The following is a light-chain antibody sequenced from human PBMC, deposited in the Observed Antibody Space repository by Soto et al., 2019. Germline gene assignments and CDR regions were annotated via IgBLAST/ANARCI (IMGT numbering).Light chain of an antibody. Sequence: DIQMTQSPSTLSASVGDRVIITCRASQSISNWLAWYQQKPGKAPKLLIYKTSNLDSGVPSRFSGSGSGTEFSLTISSLQSDDFATYYCQQYKSFSLTFGGGTRVEVK. V-gene: IGKV1-5*03. CDR2: KTS. J-gene: IGKJ4*01. CDR1: QSISNW. CDR3: QQYKSFSLT.